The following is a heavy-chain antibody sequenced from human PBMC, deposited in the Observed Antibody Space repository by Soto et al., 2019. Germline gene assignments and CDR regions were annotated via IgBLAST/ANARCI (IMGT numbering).Heavy chain of an antibody. CDR3: ARDGTVTTLSRFDP. D-gene: IGHD4-17*01. CDR2: FDPEDGET. Sequence: ASVKVSCKLSGSTLTDFSMHWVRQAPGKGLEWMGLFDPEDGETVYAQNLQGRVTMTEDTATDTAYMELRSLRSDDTAVYYCARDGTVTTLSRFDPWGQGTLVTVSS. V-gene: IGHV1-24*01. J-gene: IGHJ5*02. CDR1: GSTLTDFS.